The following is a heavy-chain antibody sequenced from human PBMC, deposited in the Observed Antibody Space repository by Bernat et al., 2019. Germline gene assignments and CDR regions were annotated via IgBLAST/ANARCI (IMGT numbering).Heavy chain of an antibody. CDR2: ISAYNGNT. Sequence: QVQLVQSGAEVKKPGASVKVSCKASGYTFTSYGISWVRQAPRQGLEWMGWISAYNGNTNYAQKLQGRVTMTTDTSTSTAYMELRSLRSDDTAVYYCARGPYCSSTSCYTEGHYYGMDVWGQGTTVTVSS. J-gene: IGHJ6*02. D-gene: IGHD2-2*02. CDR1: GYTFTSYG. V-gene: IGHV1-18*01. CDR3: ARGPYCSSTSCYTEGHYYGMDV.